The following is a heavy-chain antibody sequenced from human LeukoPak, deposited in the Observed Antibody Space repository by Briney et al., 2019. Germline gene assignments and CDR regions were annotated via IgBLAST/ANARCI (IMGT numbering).Heavy chain of an antibody. CDR2: IYYSGST. D-gene: IGHD5-18*01. CDR1: GGSISSSSYY. J-gene: IGHJ5*02. V-gene: IGHV4-39*07. CDR3: ARAGIQLWLPWFDP. Sequence: PSETLSLTCTVSGGSISSSSYYWGWIRQPPGKGLEWIGSIYYSGSTSYNPSLKSRVTISVDTSKNQFSLKLSSVTAADTAVYYCARAGIQLWLPWFDPWGQGTLVTVSS.